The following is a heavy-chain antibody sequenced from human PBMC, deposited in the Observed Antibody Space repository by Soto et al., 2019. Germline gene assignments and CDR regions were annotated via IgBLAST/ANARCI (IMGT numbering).Heavy chain of an antibody. J-gene: IGHJ3*02. CDR1: RFTFTSYE. V-gene: IGHV3-48*03. Sequence: GGSLRLSCAASRFTFTSYEMNWVRQAPGKGLEWVSYISSSVNTIYYADSVKGRFTISRVNAKSSLYLQMDSLRAEDTAVYYCARDQGDAFDIWGQGTMVTVSS. CDR2: ISSSVNTI. CDR3: ARDQGDAFDI.